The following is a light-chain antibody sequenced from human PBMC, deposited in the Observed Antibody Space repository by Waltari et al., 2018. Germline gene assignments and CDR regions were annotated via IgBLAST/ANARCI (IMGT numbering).Light chain of an antibody. J-gene: IGLJ2*01. Sequence: QSALTQPASVSGFPGQSITISCTGTSSDVGGYNYVSRYQQHPGKVPKLMIYNVINRPSGVSIRFSGSKSGNTASLTISGLQAEDEADYYCTSYTDSRIFDVVFGGGTRLTVL. CDR1: SSDVGGYNY. CDR2: NVI. CDR3: TSYTDSRIFDVV. V-gene: IGLV2-14*03.